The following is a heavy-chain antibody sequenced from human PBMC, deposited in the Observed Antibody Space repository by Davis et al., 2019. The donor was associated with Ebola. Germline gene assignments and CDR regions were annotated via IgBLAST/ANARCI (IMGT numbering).Heavy chain of an antibody. D-gene: IGHD3-16*02. CDR2: ISSSSSTI. Sequence: GESLKISCAASGFTFSYYSMNWVRQAPGKGLEWVSYISSSSSTIYYADSVKGRFTISRDNAKNSLYLQMNSLRAEDTAVYYCARGNYVWGSYRLYFDYWGQGTLVTVSS. CDR3: ARGNYVWGSYRLYFDY. J-gene: IGHJ4*02. V-gene: IGHV3-48*01. CDR1: GFTFSYYS.